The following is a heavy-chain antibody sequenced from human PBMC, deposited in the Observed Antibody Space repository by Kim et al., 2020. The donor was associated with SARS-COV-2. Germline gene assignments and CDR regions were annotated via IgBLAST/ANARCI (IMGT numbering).Heavy chain of an antibody. CDR3: ARDQGGRYVDY. Sequence: SETLSLTCAVSGDSFSRVAYYWSWIRRPPGRGLEWIGYISYSGSKYFNPSLQSRVTMSVDTSKNQFSLDLSSVTAADTAGYFCARDQGGRYVDYWGQGA. J-gene: IGHJ4*02. D-gene: IGHD1-1*01. CDR2: ISYSGSK. V-gene: IGHV4-30-4*01. CDR1: GDSFSRVAYY.